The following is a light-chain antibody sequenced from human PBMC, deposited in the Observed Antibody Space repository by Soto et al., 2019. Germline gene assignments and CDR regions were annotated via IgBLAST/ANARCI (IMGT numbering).Light chain of an antibody. V-gene: IGKV1-8*01. Sequence: AIRMTQSPTSFSASTGDRVTITCRASQGISSYLAWYQQKPGKAPKLLISAASTLQSGVPSRFSGSGSGTDFTLTISCLQSEDFATYYCHQYYSYPLTFGGGTKVEIK. J-gene: IGKJ4*01. CDR2: AAS. CDR1: QGISSY. CDR3: HQYYSYPLT.